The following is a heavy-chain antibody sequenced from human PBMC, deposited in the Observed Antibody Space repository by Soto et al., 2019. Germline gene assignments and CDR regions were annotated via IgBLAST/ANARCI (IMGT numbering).Heavy chain of an antibody. Sequence: GGSLRVCWAAAGGTFGGYGGHWVRPAPGKGLEWVAVISYDGSNKYYADSVKGRFTISRDNSKNTLYLQMNSLRAEDTAVYYCAKDLGYYGSGSYFDYWGQGTLVTVSS. D-gene: IGHD3-10*01. CDR1: GGTFGGYG. V-gene: IGHV3-30*18. CDR3: AKDLGYYGSGSYFDY. J-gene: IGHJ4*02. CDR2: ISYDGSNK.